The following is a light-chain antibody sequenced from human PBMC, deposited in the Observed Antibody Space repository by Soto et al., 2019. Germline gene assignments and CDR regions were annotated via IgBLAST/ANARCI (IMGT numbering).Light chain of an antibody. CDR2: EVS. CDR1: SSDIGGSNY. J-gene: IGLJ1*01. CDR3: SSYAGSTLYV. V-gene: IGLV2-8*01. Sequence: QSVLTQPASVSGSPGQSITISCTGTSSDIGGSNYVSWYQQHPGKAPKLMIYEVSKRPSGVPDRFSGSKSGNTASLTVSGLQAEDEADYYCSSYAGSTLYVFGTGTKVTVL.